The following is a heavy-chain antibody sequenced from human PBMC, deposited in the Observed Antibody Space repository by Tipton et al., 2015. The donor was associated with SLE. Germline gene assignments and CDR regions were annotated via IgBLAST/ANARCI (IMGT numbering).Heavy chain of an antibody. V-gene: IGHV3-21*01. CDR1: GFTFSSYS. CDR2: ISSSSSYI. D-gene: IGHD4-17*01. CDR3: ARGIYGDTTSYFDY. J-gene: IGHJ4*02. Sequence: SLRLSCAASGFTFSSYSMNWVRQAPGKGLEWVSSISSSSSYIYYADSVKGRFTISRDNAKNSLYLQMNSLRAEDTAVYYCARGIYGDTTSYFDYWGQGTLVTVSS.